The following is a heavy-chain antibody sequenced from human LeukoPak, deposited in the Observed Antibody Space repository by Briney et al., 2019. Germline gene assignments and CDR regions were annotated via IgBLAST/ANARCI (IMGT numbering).Heavy chain of an antibody. CDR3: ARPRGGYYDSTGLDAFDI. CDR1: GFTVSSNY. D-gene: IGHD3-22*01. V-gene: IGHV3-66*02. J-gene: IGHJ3*02. CDR2: IYIGGST. Sequence: GGSLRLSCAASGFTVSSNYMSWVRQAPGKGLEWVSVIYIGGSTYYADSVKGRFTISRDNSKNTLYLQMNSLRAEDTAVYYCARPRGGYYDSTGLDAFDIWGQGTMVTVSS.